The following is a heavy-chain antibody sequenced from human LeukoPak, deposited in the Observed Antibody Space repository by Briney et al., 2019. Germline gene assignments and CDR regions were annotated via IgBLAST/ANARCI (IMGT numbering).Heavy chain of an antibody. J-gene: IGHJ5*02. Sequence: GESLKIFCKGSGYSFTTYCIGWLRQMPGIGLEWMGMIYPGDSDPRYSPSFEGQVTISADKSISTAYLQWSSLKASDTAIYYCARLGRGEGYNWFDPWGQGTLVTVSS. D-gene: IGHD5-12*01. V-gene: IGHV5-51*01. CDR3: ARLGRGEGYNWFDP. CDR1: GYSFTTYC. CDR2: IYPGDSDP.